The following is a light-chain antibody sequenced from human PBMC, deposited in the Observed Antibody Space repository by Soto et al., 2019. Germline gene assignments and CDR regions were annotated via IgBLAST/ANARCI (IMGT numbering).Light chain of an antibody. CDR2: GAS. Sequence: EIVLTQSPGTLSLSPGERTTLSCRASQSVRSSYLAWYQQKPGQAPRLLIYGASSRATGIPDRFSGGGSGTDFTLTISRLEPEDFAVYFCQQYGSSPTTFGRGTTVEIK. CDR3: QQYGSSPTT. CDR1: QSVRSSY. V-gene: IGKV3-20*01. J-gene: IGKJ4*01.